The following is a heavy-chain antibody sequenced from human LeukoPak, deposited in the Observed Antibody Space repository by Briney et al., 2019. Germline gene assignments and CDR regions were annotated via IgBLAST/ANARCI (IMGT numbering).Heavy chain of an antibody. Sequence: GGSLRLSCAASGFTFSRYSMNWVRQAPGKGLEWVSYISSSSRTIHYADSVKGRFTISRDNAKNSLYLQMNSLRAEDTAVYYCVRMGRYGDYDYWGQGTLVTVSS. J-gene: IGHJ4*02. CDR2: ISSSSRTI. CDR1: GFTFSRYS. CDR3: VRMGRYGDYDY. D-gene: IGHD4-17*01. V-gene: IGHV3-48*01.